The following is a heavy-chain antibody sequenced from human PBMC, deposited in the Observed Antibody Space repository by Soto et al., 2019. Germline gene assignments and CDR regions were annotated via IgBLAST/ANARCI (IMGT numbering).Heavy chain of an antibody. V-gene: IGHV4-34*01. CDR1: GGSFSGYY. CDR3: ARGGVTFGGVNRPWFDP. CDR2: INHSGST. Sequence: QVQLQQWGAGLLKPSETLSLTCAVYGGSFSGYYWSWIRQPPGKGLEWIGEINHSGSTNYNPSLKSRVTLSVDTSKNQFSLKLSSVTAADTAVYYCARGGVTFGGVNRPWFDPWGQGTLVTVSS. J-gene: IGHJ5*02. D-gene: IGHD3-16*01.